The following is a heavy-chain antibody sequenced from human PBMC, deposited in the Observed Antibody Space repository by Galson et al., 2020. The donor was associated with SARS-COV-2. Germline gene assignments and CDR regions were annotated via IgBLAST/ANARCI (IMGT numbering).Heavy chain of an antibody. CDR1: GFTFSSYA. D-gene: IGHD2-2*01. CDR2: ISYDGSNK. CDR3: AAAMLGYDAFDI. J-gene: IGHJ3*02. V-gene: IGHV3-30*04. Sequence: GESLKISCAASGFTFSSYAMHWVRQAPGKGLEWVAVISYDGSNKYYADSVKGRFTISRDNSKNTLYLQMNSLRAEDTAVYYCAAAMLGYDAFDIWGQGTMVTVSS.